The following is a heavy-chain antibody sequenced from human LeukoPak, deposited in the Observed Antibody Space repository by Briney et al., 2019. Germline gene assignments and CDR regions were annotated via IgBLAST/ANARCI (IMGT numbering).Heavy chain of an antibody. J-gene: IGHJ4*02. CDR2: INPSGGST. Sequence: ASVKVSCKASGYTFTSYYMHWVRQAPGQGLEWMGIINPSGGSTSYAQKFQGRVTMTRDTSTSTAYMELSSLRSEDTAVYYCARAGSSVREVVYWGQGTLVTVSS. D-gene: IGHD3-10*01. CDR1: GYTFTSYY. CDR3: ARAGSSVREVVY. V-gene: IGHV1-46*01.